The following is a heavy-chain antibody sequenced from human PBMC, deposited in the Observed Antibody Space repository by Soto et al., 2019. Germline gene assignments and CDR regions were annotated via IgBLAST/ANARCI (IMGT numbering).Heavy chain of an antibody. D-gene: IGHD3-3*01. J-gene: IGHJ3*02. V-gene: IGHV5-51*01. Sequence: GESLKISCKGSGYSFTSYWIGWVRQMPGKGLEWMGIIYPGDSDTRYSPSFQGQVTISADKSISTAYLQWSSLKASDTAMYYCARQYHIRDFWSGPSLNAFDIWGQGTMVTVSS. CDR3: ARQYHIRDFWSGPSLNAFDI. CDR1: GYSFTSYW. CDR2: IYPGDSDT.